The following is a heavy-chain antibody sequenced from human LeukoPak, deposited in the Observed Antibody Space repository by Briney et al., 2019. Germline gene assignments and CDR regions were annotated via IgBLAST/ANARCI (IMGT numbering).Heavy chain of an antibody. V-gene: IGHV4-31*03. D-gene: IGHD4-17*01. CDR1: GGSISSGGYY. CDR2: IYNSGT. J-gene: IGHJ3*02. Sequence: PSETLSLTCTVSGGSISSGGYYWSWIRQHPGKGLEWIGYIYNSGTYYNPSLKSRVTISVDTSKNQFSLKLSSVTAADTAVYYCARAPFYGDDAFDTWGQGTMVTVSS. CDR3: ARAPFYGDDAFDT.